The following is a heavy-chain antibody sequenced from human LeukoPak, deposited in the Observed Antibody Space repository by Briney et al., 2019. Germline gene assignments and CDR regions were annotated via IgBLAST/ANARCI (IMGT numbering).Heavy chain of an antibody. D-gene: IGHD1-26*01. CDR3: ARGWAPRGQKSCFDY. J-gene: IGHJ4*02. CDR1: GGSISSYY. CDR2: IYYSGST. V-gene: IGHV4-59*08. Sequence: SETLSLTCTVSGGSISSYYWSWIRQPPGKGLEWIGYIYYSGSTNYNPSLKSRVTISVDTSKNQFSLKLSSVTAADTAVYYCARGWAPRGQKSCFDYWGRGTLVTVSS.